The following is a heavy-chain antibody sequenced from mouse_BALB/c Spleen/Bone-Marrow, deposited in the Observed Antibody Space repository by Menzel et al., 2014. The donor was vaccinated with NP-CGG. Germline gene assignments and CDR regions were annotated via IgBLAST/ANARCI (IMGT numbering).Heavy chain of an antibody. Sequence: QVQLQQSGPELVKPGASVKISYKASGYAFSSSWMNWVKQRPGQGLEWIGRTYPGDGDTNYNGKFKGKATLTADKSSSTAYMQLSSLTSVDSAVYFCARSDGYRTMDYWGQGTSVTVSS. CDR2: TYPGDGDT. CDR3: ARSDGYRTMDY. V-gene: IGHV1-82*01. D-gene: IGHD2-3*01. CDR1: GYAFSSSW. J-gene: IGHJ4*01.